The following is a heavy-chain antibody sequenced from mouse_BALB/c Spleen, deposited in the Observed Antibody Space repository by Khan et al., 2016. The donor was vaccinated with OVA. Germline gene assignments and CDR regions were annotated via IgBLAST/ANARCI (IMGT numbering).Heavy chain of an antibody. CDR2: INTYTGEP. V-gene: IGHV9-3-1*01. J-gene: IGHJ4*01. Sequence: QIQLVQSGPEVKKPGETVKISCKASGHTFTKFGMNWVKQAPGKVLKWMGWINTYTGEPTYADDFNGRFAFYLETSASTVYLQINNLKNEDTDTYFCARPPYVSYVLDNWGQGTSVTVSS. CDR1: GHTFTKFG. D-gene: IGHD1-1*01. CDR3: ARPPYVSYVLDN.